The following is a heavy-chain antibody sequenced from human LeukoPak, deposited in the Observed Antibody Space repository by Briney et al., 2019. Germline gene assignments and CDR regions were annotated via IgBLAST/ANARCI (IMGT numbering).Heavy chain of an antibody. Sequence: ASVKVSCKVSGYTLTGLSMHWVRQAPGKGLEWMGGFDPEDGETIYAQKFQGRVTMTEDTSTDTAYMELSSLRSEDTAVYYCATDSGDFYGDSTWAFDYWGQGTLVTVSS. D-gene: IGHD4-17*01. J-gene: IGHJ4*02. CDR3: ATDSGDFYGDSTWAFDY. CDR2: FDPEDGET. V-gene: IGHV1-24*01. CDR1: GYTLTGLS.